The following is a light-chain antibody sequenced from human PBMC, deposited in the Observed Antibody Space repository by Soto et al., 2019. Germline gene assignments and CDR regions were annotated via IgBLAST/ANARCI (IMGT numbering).Light chain of an antibody. CDR3: QQCNTYSA. Sequence: DIQMTQSPSILSASVGDRVTITCRASQSISSWLAWYQQKPGKAPNLLIYQISNLESGVPSRFSGSGSGTEFTLTISSLQPDDFAAYDCQQCNTYSAFGQGTKVEIK. V-gene: IGKV1-5*03. J-gene: IGKJ1*01. CDR2: QIS. CDR1: QSISSW.